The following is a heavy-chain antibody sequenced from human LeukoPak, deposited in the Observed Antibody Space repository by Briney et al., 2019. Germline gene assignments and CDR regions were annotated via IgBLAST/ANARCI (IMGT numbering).Heavy chain of an antibody. CDR3: ARSHGSGSYYNLNDY. Sequence: SETLSLTCTVSGGSLSIYYWSCIRQPPGKGLEWIGYIYYTGSTNYNPSLRSRVTISVDTSKNQFSLKLSSVTAADTAVYYCARSHGSGSYYNLNDYWGQGILVTVSS. J-gene: IGHJ4*02. CDR1: GGSLSIYY. D-gene: IGHD3-10*01. CDR2: IYYTGST. V-gene: IGHV4-59*01.